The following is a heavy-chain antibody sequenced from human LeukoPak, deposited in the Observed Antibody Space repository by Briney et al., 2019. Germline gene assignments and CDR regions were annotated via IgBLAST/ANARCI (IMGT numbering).Heavy chain of an antibody. V-gene: IGHV4-59*01. Sequence: PSETLSLTCTVSGGSISSYYWSWIRQPPGKGLEWIGYIYYSGSTNYNPSLKSRVTISVDTSKNQFSLKLSSVTAADTAVYYCVTANKDRGDHFDYWGRGTLVTVSS. CDR1: GGSISSYY. CDR2: IYYSGST. J-gene: IGHJ4*02. D-gene: IGHD3-16*01. CDR3: VTANKDRGDHFDY.